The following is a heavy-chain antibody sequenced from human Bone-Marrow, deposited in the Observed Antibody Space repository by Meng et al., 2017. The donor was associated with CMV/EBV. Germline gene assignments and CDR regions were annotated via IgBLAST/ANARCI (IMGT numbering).Heavy chain of an antibody. V-gene: IGHV4-59*01. CDR3: ARAHKDYGSGSYYKAYYYYYGMDV. CDR1: GGSISSYY. Sequence: GSLRLSCTASGGSISSYYWSWIRQPPGKGLEWIGYIYYSGSTNYNPSLKSRVTISVDTSKNQFSLKLSSVTAADTAVYYCARAHKDYGSGSYYKAYYYYYGMDVWGQGTTVTVSS. D-gene: IGHD3-10*01. CDR2: IYYSGST. J-gene: IGHJ6*02.